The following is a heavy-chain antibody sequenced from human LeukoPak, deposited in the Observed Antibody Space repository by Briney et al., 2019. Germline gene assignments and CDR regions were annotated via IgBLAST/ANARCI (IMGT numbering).Heavy chain of an antibody. V-gene: IGHV3-7*03. D-gene: IGHD4-11*01. J-gene: IGHJ4*02. Sequence: PGGSLRLSCAASGFTFSSYWMSWVRQAPGKGLEWVANIKQDGSEKYYVDSVKGRFTISRDNAKNSLYLQMNSLRAEDMAVYYCAKDLARGNGMTTAFDYWGQGTLVSVSS. CDR1: GFTFSSYW. CDR3: AKDLARGNGMTTAFDY. CDR2: IKQDGSEK.